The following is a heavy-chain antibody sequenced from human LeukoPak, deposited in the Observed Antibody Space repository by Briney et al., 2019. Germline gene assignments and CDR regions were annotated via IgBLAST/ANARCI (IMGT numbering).Heavy chain of an antibody. CDR2: INSDGSST. D-gene: IGHD4/OR15-4a*01. CDR3: ARVYDYGFD. CDR1: RFTFSNYW. Sequence: PGGSLRLSCAASRFTFSNYWMHWVRHAPGKGLVWVSHINSDGSSTNYADSVKGRFTVSRDNAKNTLYLQMNSLRVEDTAVYYCARVYDYGFDWGQGTLVTVSS. J-gene: IGHJ4*02. V-gene: IGHV3-74*01.